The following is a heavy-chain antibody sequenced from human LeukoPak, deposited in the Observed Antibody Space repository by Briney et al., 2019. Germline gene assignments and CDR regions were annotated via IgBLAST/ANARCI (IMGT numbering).Heavy chain of an antibody. CDR1: GGSFSGYY. CDR3: ARRGSITMIAYFDY. D-gene: IGHD3-22*01. Sequence: PSETLSLTCAVYGGSFSGYYWSWIRQPPGKGLEWIGEINHSGSTNYNPSLKSRVTISVDTSKNQFSLKLSPVTAADTAVYYCARRGSITMIAYFDYWGQGTLVTVSS. V-gene: IGHV4-34*01. J-gene: IGHJ4*02. CDR2: INHSGST.